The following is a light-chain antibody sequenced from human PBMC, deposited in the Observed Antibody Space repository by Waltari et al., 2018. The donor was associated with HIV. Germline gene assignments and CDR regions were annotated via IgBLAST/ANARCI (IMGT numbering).Light chain of an antibody. J-gene: IGKJ1*01. Sequence: DIQMTQSPSTLSASVGDRVTITCRASQSISSWLAWYQQKPGKAPKLLIYKASNLESGVPSRFSGSGSGTEFTLTISGLQSDDFATYYCLQYDTYSRTFGQGTRVEIK. V-gene: IGKV1-5*03. CDR2: KAS. CDR1: QSISSW. CDR3: LQYDTYSRT.